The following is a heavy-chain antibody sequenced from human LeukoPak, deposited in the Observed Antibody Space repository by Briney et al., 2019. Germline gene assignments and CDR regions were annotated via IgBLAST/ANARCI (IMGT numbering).Heavy chain of an antibody. CDR3: ARGVGDKYYFDY. D-gene: IGHD1-26*01. CDR1: GFTFSRNW. CDR2: ISTDGSST. Sequence: GGSLRLSCAASGFTFSRNWMHWVRQAPGKGLVWLSRISTDGSSTSYADSVQGRFTISRDNAKNTGYLQMDSLRAEDTAVYYCARGVGDKYYFDYWGQGTLVTVSS. V-gene: IGHV3-74*01. J-gene: IGHJ4*02.